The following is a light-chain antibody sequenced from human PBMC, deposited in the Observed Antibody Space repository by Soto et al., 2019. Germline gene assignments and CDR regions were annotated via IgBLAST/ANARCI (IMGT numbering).Light chain of an antibody. J-gene: IGKJ1*01. CDR2: SIS. CDR1: QSITGRS. V-gene: IGKV3-20*01. CDR3: QQYQNSRT. Sequence: IVLTQSPGSLSLSPGERATLSCRASQSITGRSLAWYQQKPGQPPRLLISSISNRAPGIPDRFSGSGSGADFTLTITRLEPEDFAVYYCQQYQNSRTFGQGTKVEIK.